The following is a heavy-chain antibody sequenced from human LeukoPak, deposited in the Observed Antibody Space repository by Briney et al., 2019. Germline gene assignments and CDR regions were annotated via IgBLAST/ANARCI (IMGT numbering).Heavy chain of an antibody. CDR3: ARANALYCSSTSCLFDY. CDR1: GYTFTGYY. CDR2: INPNSGGT. D-gene: IGHD2-2*01. Sequence: GASVKVSCKASGYTFTGYYMHWVRQAPGQGLGWMAWINPNSGGTYYAQNFHDRITMTRDTSIGTAYMELSRLRSDDTAIYYCARANALYCSSTSCLFDYWGQGTLVTVSS. J-gene: IGHJ4*02. V-gene: IGHV1-2*02.